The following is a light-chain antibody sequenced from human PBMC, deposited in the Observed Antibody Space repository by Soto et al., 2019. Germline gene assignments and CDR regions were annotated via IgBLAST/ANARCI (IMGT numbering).Light chain of an antibody. CDR1: RSIYSW. J-gene: IGKJ1*01. Sequence: DIQMTQSPSTLSASVGEWLTITCRTRRSIYSWLAWYQQKPGKAPNLLIYKASNLESGVPSRFSGSGSGTEFTLTISTLQPDDFATYYCQQYNSYSWTFGQGTKVEIK. V-gene: IGKV1-5*03. CDR2: KAS. CDR3: QQYNSYSWT.